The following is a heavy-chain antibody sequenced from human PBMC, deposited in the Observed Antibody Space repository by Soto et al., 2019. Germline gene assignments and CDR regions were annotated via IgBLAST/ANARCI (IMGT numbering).Heavy chain of an antibody. CDR3: ARAYCGGGGCWAWSNWFSP. J-gene: IGHJ5*02. V-gene: IGHV6-1*01. CDR1: GDSVSSNSAA. CDR2: TYYRSKWYN. Sequence: SQTLSLTCAISGDSVSSNSAAWNWIRQSPSRGLEWLGRTYYRSKWYNDYAVSVKSRITINPDTSKNQFSLQLNSVTPEDTAVYYCARAYCGGGGCWAWSNWFSPWGQGTLVTVSS. D-gene: IGHD2-15*01.